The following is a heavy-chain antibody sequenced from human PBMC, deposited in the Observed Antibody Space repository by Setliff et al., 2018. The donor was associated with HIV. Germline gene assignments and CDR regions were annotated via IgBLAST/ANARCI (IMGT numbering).Heavy chain of an antibody. CDR2: IKSEVDGGTT. D-gene: IGHD3-16*01. CDR1: GFTFSNAW. CDR3: TREARGLYSMDV. J-gene: IGHJ6*02. Sequence: PGGSLRLSCAASGFTFSNAWMSWVRQAPGKGLEWVGRIKSEVDGGTTDYAAPVKGRFTISRDDPKNTLYLQMNNLEVEDTAVYFCTREARGLYSMDVWGQGTTVTVSS. V-gene: IGHV3-15*01.